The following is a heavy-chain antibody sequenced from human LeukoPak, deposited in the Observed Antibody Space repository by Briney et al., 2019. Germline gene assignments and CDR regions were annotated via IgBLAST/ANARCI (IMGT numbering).Heavy chain of an antibody. CDR2: INSLGGST. CDR3: ARDHNFRDYYDSSGHLNWLDP. CDR1: GDTFTNYY. D-gene: IGHD3-22*01. Sequence: GASVKVSCKASGDTFTNYYIHWVRRAPGQGLEWMGIINSLGGSTSYAPKFQGRVTMTRDTSTSTVYMELSSLKSEDTAMYYCARDHNFRDYYDSSGHLNWLDPWGQGTLVTVSS. J-gene: IGHJ5*02. V-gene: IGHV1-46*01.